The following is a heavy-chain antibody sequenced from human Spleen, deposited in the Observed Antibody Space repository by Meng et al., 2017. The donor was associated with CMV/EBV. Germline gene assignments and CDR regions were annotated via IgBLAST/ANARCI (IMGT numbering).Heavy chain of an antibody. Sequence: GESLKISCAASGFTFSSYSMNWVRQAPGKGLEWVSYISSSSTIYYADSVKGRFTISRDNAKNSLYLQMNSQRAEDTAVYYCARRRKRIAASDYYYYGMVVWGQGTTVTVSS. CDR3: ARRRKRIAASDYYYYGMVV. J-gene: IGHJ6*02. CDR2: ISSSSTI. D-gene: IGHD6-13*01. V-gene: IGHV3-48*04. CDR1: GFTFSSYS.